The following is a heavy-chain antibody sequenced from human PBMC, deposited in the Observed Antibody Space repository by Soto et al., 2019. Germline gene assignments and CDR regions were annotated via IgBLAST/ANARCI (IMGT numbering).Heavy chain of an antibody. J-gene: IGHJ2*01. D-gene: IGHD5-18*01. CDR1: GFTFSSYS. Sequence: GFTFSSYSMNWVRQAPGKGLEWVSSISSSSSYIYYADSVKGRFTISRDNAKNSLYLQMNSLRAEDTAVYYCARAGTAMVYWYFDLWGRGTLVTVSS. CDR2: ISSSSSYI. V-gene: IGHV3-21*01. CDR3: ARAGTAMVYWYFDL.